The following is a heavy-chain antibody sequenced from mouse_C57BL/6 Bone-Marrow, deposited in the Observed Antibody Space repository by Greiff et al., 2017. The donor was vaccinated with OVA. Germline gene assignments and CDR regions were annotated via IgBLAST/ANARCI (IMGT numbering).Heavy chain of an antibody. CDR2: ISYDGSN. V-gene: IGHV3-6*01. Sequence: EVQLQESGPGLVKPSQSLSLTCSVTGYSITSGYYWNWIRQFPGNKLEWMGYISYDGSNNSNPSLKNRISITRDTSKNQFFLKLNSVTTEDTATYYCAREEDYWGQGTTLTVSS. CDR3: AREEDY. CDR1: GYSITSGYY. J-gene: IGHJ2*01.